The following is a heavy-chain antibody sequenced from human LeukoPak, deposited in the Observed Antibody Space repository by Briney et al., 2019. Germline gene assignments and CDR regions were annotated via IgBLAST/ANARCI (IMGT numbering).Heavy chain of an antibody. J-gene: IGHJ4*02. Sequence: GGSLRLSCAASGFTFSDYYMSCIRQAPGKGLEWVSYISSSGSTIYYADSVKGRFTISRDNAKNSLYLQMNSLRAEDTAVYYCASRDYDSSGFDYWGQGTLVTVSS. CDR2: ISSSGSTI. D-gene: IGHD3-22*01. CDR1: GFTFSDYY. V-gene: IGHV3-11*04. CDR3: ASRDYDSSGFDY.